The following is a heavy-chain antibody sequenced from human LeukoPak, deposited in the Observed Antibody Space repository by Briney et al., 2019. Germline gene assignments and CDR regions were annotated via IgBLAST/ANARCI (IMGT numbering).Heavy chain of an antibody. V-gene: IGHV3-7*01. CDR1: AFTFKNHW. J-gene: IGHJ4*02. CDR3: ARDADWASDY. D-gene: IGHD3/OR15-3a*01. CDR2: MKQDGSEQ. Sequence: PGGSLRLSCVGSAFTFKNHWMVWVRQAPGKGLEWVANMKQDGSEQYYGDSVRGRFTISRDNAKNSLYLQMNSLRVANTAVYYCARDADWASDYWGQGTLVTVSS.